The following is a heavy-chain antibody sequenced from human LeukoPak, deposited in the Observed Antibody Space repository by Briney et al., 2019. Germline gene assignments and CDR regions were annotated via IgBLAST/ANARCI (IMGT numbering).Heavy chain of an antibody. CDR2: INPNSGGT. D-gene: IGHD3-16*01. CDR1: GYTFTGYY. V-gene: IGHV1-2*02. Sequence: ASVKVSCKASGYTFTGYYMHWVRQAPGQGLEWMGWINPNSGGTNYAQKFQGRVTMTRDTSISTAYMELSRLGSDDTAVYYCARDNKPTYVWGSSRPTRTNWFDPWGQGTLVTVSS. CDR3: ARDNKPTYVWGSSRPTRTNWFDP. J-gene: IGHJ5*02.